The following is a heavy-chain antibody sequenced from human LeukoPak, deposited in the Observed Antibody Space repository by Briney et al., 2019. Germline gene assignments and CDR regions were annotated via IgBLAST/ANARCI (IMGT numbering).Heavy chain of an antibody. V-gene: IGHV3-21*01. CDR3: ARDRGGWFEFDC. CDR1: GFTSRSYT. D-gene: IGHD6-19*01. J-gene: IGHJ4*02. CDR2: ISSSNNYI. Sequence: AGGSLSFSCAASGFTSRSYTLNWVRKAQGKGLEWVSSISSSNNYIYYRDSVKGRFTISRDNAKNSLYLQMNSLRAEDTAVYHCARDRGGWFEFDCWGQGTLVTVSS.